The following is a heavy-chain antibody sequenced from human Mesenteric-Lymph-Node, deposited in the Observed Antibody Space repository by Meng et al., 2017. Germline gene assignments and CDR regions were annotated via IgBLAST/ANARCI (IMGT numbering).Heavy chain of an antibody. CDR3: ASGCSGGSCSLDY. CDR1: GYTFSSSG. CDR2: ISAYNGDT. J-gene: IGHJ4*02. V-gene: IGHV1-18*01. Sequence: HVQLVQAGTEVKKPGSSVTVSCRASGYTFSSSGITWVRQAPGQGLEWMGWISAYNGDTKYAQKFQGRVTMTTDTSTSTAYMDLRSLRSDDTAVYYCASGCSGGSCSLDYWGQGTLVTVSS. D-gene: IGHD2-15*01.